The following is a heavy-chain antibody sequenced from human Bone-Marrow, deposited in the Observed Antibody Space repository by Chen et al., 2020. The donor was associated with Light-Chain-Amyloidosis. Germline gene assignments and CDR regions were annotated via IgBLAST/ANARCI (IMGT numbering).Heavy chain of an antibody. CDR3: ARGAITMIFRGYDF. CDR1: GYTFTSYG. Sequence: QVQLVQSGAEVKRPGASVRVSCKTFGYTFTSYGIAWVRQAPGQGLEWMCWISVYNGNTNLAQKFLGRATMTTDISTTTAYMELRSLRSDDTAVYYCARGAITMIFRGYDFWGQGTLVTVSS. D-gene: IGHD3-22*01. V-gene: IGHV1-18*04. CDR2: ISVYNGNT. J-gene: IGHJ4*02.